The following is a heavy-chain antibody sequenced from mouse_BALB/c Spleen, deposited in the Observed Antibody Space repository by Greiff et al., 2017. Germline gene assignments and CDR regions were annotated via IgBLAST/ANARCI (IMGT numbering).Heavy chain of an antibody. CDR3: ARSDYGNY. D-gene: IGHD2-1*01. Sequence: EVQLHQSGAELVKPGASVKLSCTASGFNIKDTYMHWVKQRPEQGLEWIGRIDPANGNTKYDPKFQGKATITADTSSNTAYLQLSSLTSEDTAVYYCARSDYGNYWGQGTLVTVSA. V-gene: IGHV14-3*02. CDR2: IDPANGNT. CDR1: GFNIKDTY. J-gene: IGHJ3*01.